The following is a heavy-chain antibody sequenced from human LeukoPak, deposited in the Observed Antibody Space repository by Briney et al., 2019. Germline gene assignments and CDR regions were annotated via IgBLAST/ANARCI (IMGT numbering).Heavy chain of an antibody. CDR1: GFTFSSYS. CDR2: ISGSSTYI. Sequence: PGGSLRLSCAASGFTFSSYSMNWVRQAPGKGLEGVSSISGSSTYIDYADSVKGRFTISRDNAKNALYLQMDSPRAEDTAVYYCARDHSSGRYFDFWGQGTLVTVSS. CDR3: ARDHSSGRYFDF. V-gene: IGHV3-21*01. J-gene: IGHJ4*02. D-gene: IGHD3-22*01.